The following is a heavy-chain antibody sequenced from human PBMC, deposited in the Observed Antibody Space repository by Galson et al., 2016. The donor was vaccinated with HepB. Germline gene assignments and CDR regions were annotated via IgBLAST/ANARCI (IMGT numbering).Heavy chain of an antibody. V-gene: IGHV4-59*11. CDR3: ARGLAPSEAVVQSPDY. Sequence: TLSLTCTVSGGSMRGLYWSWIRQAPGKGLEVIGYIYYSGRTNYRPSLTSRVTISADTSRNQFSLKLTSVTPADPGVYYCARGLAPSEAVVQSPDYWGQGILITVS. CDR2: IYYSGRT. J-gene: IGHJ4*02. CDR1: GGSMRGLY. D-gene: IGHD6-19*01.